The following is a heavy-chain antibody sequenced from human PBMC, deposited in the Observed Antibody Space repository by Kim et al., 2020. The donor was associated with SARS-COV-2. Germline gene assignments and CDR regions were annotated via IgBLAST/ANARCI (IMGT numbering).Heavy chain of an antibody. V-gene: IGHV1-2*02. CDR3: ARGLIAAAGWYFDL. J-gene: IGHJ2*01. D-gene: IGHD6-13*01. Sequence: AQKFQGRVTMTRDTSISTAYMELSRLRSDDTAVYYCARGLIAAAGWYFDLWGRGTLVTVSS.